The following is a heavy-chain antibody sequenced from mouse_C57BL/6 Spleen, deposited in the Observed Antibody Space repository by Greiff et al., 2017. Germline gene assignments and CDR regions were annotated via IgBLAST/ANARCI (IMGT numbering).Heavy chain of an antibody. CDR2: ILPGSGST. Sequence: VQRVESGAELMKPGASVKLSCKATGYTFTGYWIEWVKQRPGHGLEWIGEILPGSGSTNYNEKFKGKATLPAYTSSNTAYMQLISLTTEDSAIYYGARGNYGCSYWYFDVWGTGATVTVSS. V-gene: IGHV1-9*01. CDR3: ARGNYGCSYWYFDV. J-gene: IGHJ1*03. CDR1: GYTFTGYW. D-gene: IGHD1-1*01.